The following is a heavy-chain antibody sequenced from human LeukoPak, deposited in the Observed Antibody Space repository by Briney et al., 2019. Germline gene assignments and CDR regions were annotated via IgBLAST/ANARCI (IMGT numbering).Heavy chain of an antibody. Sequence: SVKVCCKASGGTFSSYAISWVRQAPGQGLEWMGGIIPIFGTANYAQKFQGRVTITADESTSTAYMELSSLRSEDTAVYYCATFYRSSGWSPGAFDIWGQGTMVTVSS. CDR3: ATFYRSSGWSPGAFDI. V-gene: IGHV1-69*13. D-gene: IGHD6-19*01. J-gene: IGHJ3*02. CDR1: GGTFSSYA. CDR2: IIPIFGTA.